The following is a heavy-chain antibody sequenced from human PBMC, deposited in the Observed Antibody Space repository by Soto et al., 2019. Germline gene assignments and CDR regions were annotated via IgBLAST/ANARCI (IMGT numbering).Heavy chain of an antibody. CDR1: GFTFSSYG. V-gene: IGHV3-33*01. CDR2: IWYDGSNK. D-gene: IGHD6-13*01. CDR3: ARDPAAPGIAAAGTFDY. Sequence: QVQLVESGGGVVQPGRSLRLSCAASGFTFSSYGMHWVRQAPGKGLEWVAVIWYDGSNKYYADSVKGRFTISRDNSKNTLYLQMNSLSAEDTAVYYCARDPAAPGIAAAGTFDYWGQGTLVTVSS. J-gene: IGHJ4*02.